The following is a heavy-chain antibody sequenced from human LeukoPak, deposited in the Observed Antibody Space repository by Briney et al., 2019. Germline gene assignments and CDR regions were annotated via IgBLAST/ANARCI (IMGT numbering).Heavy chain of an antibody. Sequence: PSETLSLTCTVSGGSMSPYHWGWIRQPPGKGLEWTGYIYYSGSTNYNPSLKSRVTISVDTSKNQFSLKLSSVTAADTAVYYCARGSVGVPDYWGQGTLVTVSS. CDR1: GGSMSPYH. CDR3: ARGSVGVPDY. D-gene: IGHD1-26*01. V-gene: IGHV4-59*12. CDR2: IYYSGST. J-gene: IGHJ4*02.